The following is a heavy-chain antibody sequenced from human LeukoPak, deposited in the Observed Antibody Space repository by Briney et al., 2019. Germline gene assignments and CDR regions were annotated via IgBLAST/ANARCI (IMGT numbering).Heavy chain of an antibody. D-gene: IGHD3-10*02. CDR2: ISGSGGST. Sequence: PGGSLRLSCAASGFNFSTFSMSWVRQAPGKGLEWVSAISGSGGSTYYADSVKGRFTISRDNSKNTLYLQMNSLRAEDTAVYYCAKVFGELPRLTFDYWGQGTLVTVSS. CDR3: AKVFGELPRLTFDY. J-gene: IGHJ4*02. V-gene: IGHV3-23*01. CDR1: GFNFSTFS.